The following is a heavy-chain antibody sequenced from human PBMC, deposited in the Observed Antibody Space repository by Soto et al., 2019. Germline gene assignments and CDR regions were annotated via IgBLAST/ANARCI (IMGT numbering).Heavy chain of an antibody. CDR1: GFTFSSYG. CDR2: IWYDRSSK. D-gene: IGHD2-15*01. Sequence: GGSLRLSCAASGFTFSSYGMHWVRQAPGKGLEWVAVIWYDRSSKDYADSVKGRFTISRDNAKNSLYLQMNSLRAEDTALYYCAKEADRYCSGGSCYSDYYYYMDVWGKGTTVTVSS. V-gene: IGHV3-33*03. CDR3: AKEADRYCSGGSCYSDYYYYMDV. J-gene: IGHJ6*03.